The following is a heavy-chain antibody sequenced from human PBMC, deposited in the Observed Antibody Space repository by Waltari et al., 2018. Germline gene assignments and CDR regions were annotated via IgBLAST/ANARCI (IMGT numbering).Heavy chain of an antibody. D-gene: IGHD6-13*01. CDR3: ARGLGQLGFTDY. CDR1: GYTFTSYA. CDR2: INAGNGNT. V-gene: IGHV1-3*01. Sequence: QVQLVQSGAEVKKPGASVKVSCKASGYTFTSYAMHWVRQAPGQRLEWMGWINAGNGNTKNAQKFQGRVTITRDTSASTAYMELSSLRSEDTAVYYCARGLGQLGFTDYWGQGTLVTVSS. J-gene: IGHJ4*02.